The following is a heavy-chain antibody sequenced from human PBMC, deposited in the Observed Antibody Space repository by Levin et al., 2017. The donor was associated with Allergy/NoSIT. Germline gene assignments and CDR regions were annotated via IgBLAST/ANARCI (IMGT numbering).Heavy chain of an antibody. D-gene: IGHD2-2*02. CDR3: AREHCSSTSCYSDDYYFDY. Sequence: GESLKISCAASGFTFSSYWVHWVRQAPGKGLVWVSRIKSDGSSTSYADSVKGRFTISRDNAKNMLYLQMNTLRAEDTAVYYCAREHCSSTSCYSDDYYFDYWGQGTLVTVSS. J-gene: IGHJ4*02. V-gene: IGHV3-74*01. CDR2: IKSDGSST. CDR1: GFTFSSYW.